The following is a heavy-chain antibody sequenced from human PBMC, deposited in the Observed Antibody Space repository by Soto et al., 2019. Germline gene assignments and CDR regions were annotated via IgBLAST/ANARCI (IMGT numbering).Heavy chain of an antibody. CDR3: GRPPKASGPPQTPPVL. D-gene: IGHD6-25*01. J-gene: IGHJ2*01. CDR2: ISQSGNT. V-gene: IGHV4-34*01. Sequence: PSETLSLTCSIYSGSLSGYYWSWIRQPPGKGLEWIGEISQSGNTNYSPSLKSRVSISIDTSKKQFSLNLASVSAADTAVYYCGRPPKASGPPQTPPVLGGRGPRV. CDR1: SGSLSGYY.